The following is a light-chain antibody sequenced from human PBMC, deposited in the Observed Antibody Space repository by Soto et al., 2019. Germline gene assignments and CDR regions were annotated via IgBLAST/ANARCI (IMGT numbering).Light chain of an antibody. CDR1: RSDVGGYNY. V-gene: IGLV2-14*03. CDR3: SSFTTVNTFVV. Sequence: QSALTQPASVSGFPGQSITISCTGSRSDVGGYNYVSWYQQHPAKAPKMIIYDVTSRPSGVSNRFSGSKSGNTASLTISGLQAEDEADYYCSSFTTVNTFVVFDRGTKVTVL. J-gene: IGLJ2*01. CDR2: DVT.